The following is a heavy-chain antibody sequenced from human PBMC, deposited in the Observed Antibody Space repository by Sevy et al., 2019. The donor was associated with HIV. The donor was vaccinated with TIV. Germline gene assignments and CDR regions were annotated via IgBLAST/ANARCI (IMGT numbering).Heavy chain of an antibody. CDR1: GFTVSSNY. Sequence: GGSLRLSCAASGFTVSSNYMSWVRQAPGKGLEWVSVIYSGGSTYYADSVKGRFTISRDNSKNTLYLQMNSLRAEDTSVYYCARDQRYCSGGSCLDAFDIWGQGTMVTVSS. D-gene: IGHD2-15*01. J-gene: IGHJ3*02. V-gene: IGHV3-53*01. CDR3: ARDQRYCSGGSCLDAFDI. CDR2: IYSGGST.